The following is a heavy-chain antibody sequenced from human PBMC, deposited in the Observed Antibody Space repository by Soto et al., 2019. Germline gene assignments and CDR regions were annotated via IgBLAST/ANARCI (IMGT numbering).Heavy chain of an antibody. V-gene: IGHV3-53*04. CDR2: IYSGGST. CDR3: ASAIPIGDAFDI. CDR1: GFTFSSYA. D-gene: IGHD2-2*02. Sequence: PGGSLRLSCAASGFTFSSYAMSWVRQAPGKGLEWVSVIYSGGSTYYADSVKGRFTISRHNSKNTLYLQMNSLRAEDTAVYYCASAIPIGDAFDIWGQGTMVTVSS. J-gene: IGHJ3*02.